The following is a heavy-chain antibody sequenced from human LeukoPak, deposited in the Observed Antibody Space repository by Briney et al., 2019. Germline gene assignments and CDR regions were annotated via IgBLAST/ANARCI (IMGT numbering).Heavy chain of an antibody. CDR3: ARTYCSGGSCYDGGFDY. V-gene: IGHV4-34*01. CDR2: INHSGST. D-gene: IGHD2-15*01. CDR1: GGSFSGYY. J-gene: IGHJ4*02. Sequence: PSETLSLTCAVYGGSFSGYYWSWIRQPPGKGLEWIGEINHSGSTNYNPSLKSRVTISVDTSKNQFSLKLSSVTAADTAVYYCARTYCSGGSCYDGGFDYWGQGTLVTVSS.